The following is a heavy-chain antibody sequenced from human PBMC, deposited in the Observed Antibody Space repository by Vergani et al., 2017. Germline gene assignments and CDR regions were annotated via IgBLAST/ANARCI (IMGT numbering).Heavy chain of an antibody. J-gene: IGHJ4*02. D-gene: IGHD3-10*01. CDR2: INHSGST. V-gene: IGHV4-34*01. Sequence: QVQLQQWGAGLLKPSETLSLTCAVYGGSFSGYYWSWIRQPPGKGLEWIGEINHSGSTNYKPSLKSRVTISVDTSKNQFSLKLSSVTAADTAVYYCARYMVRGAVDYWGQGTLVTVSS. CDR1: GGSFSGYY. CDR3: ARYMVRGAVDY.